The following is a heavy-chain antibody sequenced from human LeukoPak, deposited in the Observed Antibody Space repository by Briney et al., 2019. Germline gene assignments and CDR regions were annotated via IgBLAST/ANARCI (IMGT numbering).Heavy chain of an antibody. CDR1: GDTFDRFP. J-gene: IGHJ4*02. D-gene: IGHD4-17*01. CDR3: AKGPHDHGDFVFF. Sequence: ASVKVSCKASGDTFDRFPITWVRLAPGQGLEWMGRIIPIFAITHHAPHFQGRVTMTADTSTNTAYMELSNLKSEDTAVYYCAKGPHDHGDFVFFWGQGTLVTVTS. CDR2: IIPIFAIT. V-gene: IGHV1-69*04.